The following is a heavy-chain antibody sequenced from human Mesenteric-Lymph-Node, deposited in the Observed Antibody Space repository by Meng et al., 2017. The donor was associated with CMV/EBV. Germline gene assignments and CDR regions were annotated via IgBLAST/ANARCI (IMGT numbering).Heavy chain of an antibody. D-gene: IGHD7-27*01. Sequence: QVQLPESGPGLVKPSETLSLTCTVSGGSFSSYPWSWIRQPPGKGLEWVGYMSYSGSTNYNPSLKSRITMSLDTSKNQFSLELSSVTAADTAVYYCGRDNWGSIDYWGQGTLVTVSS. V-gene: IGHV4-59*13. CDR2: MSYSGST. CDR3: GRDNWGSIDY. J-gene: IGHJ4*02. CDR1: GGSFSSYP.